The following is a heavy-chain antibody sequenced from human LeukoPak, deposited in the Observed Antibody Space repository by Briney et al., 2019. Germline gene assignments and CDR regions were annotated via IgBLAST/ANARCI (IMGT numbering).Heavy chain of an antibody. D-gene: IGHD3-22*01. CDR1: GYTLTELS. CDR2: FDPEDGET. J-gene: IGHJ3*01. Sequence: ASVKVSCKVSGYTLTELSMHWVRQAPGKGLEWMGGFDPEDGETIYAQKFQGRVTMTEDTSTDTAYMELSSLRAEDTALYYCAKLGSGHYSGFAWGQGTMVTVSS. CDR3: AKLGSGHYSGFA. V-gene: IGHV1-24*01.